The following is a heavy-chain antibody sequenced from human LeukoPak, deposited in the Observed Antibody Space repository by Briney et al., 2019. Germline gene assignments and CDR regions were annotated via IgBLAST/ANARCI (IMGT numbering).Heavy chain of an antibody. J-gene: IGHJ3*02. Sequence: KASETLSLTCAVCGGFFSDYYWTWIRQPPGKGLEWLGEINHSGSTNYNPSLKSRVTISLDTSKNQFSLKLSSATAADTAVYYCARMLVSASTFDIWGRGTMVTVSS. D-gene: IGHD6-13*01. CDR3: ARMLVSASTFDI. CDR2: INHSGST. CDR1: GGFFSDYY. V-gene: IGHV4-34*01.